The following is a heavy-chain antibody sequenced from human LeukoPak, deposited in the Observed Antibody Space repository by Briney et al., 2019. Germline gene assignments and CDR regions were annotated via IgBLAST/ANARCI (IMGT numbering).Heavy chain of an antibody. D-gene: IGHD6-13*01. CDR3: ASVAAAGPYYFDY. V-gene: IGHV3-30*03. Sequence: GGSLRLSCAASGFTFSSYGMHWVRQAPGKGLEWVAVISYDGSNKYYADSVKGRFTISRDNSKNTLYLQMNSLRAEDTAVYYCASVAAAGPYYFDYWGQGTLVTVSS. CDR2: ISYDGSNK. J-gene: IGHJ4*02. CDR1: GFTFSSYG.